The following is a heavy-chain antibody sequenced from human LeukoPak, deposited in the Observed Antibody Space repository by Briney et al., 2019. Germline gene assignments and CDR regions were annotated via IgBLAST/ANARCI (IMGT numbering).Heavy chain of an antibody. CDR3: AKDRMGLVVVIGLFDY. CDR2: IKQDESEK. V-gene: IGHV3-7*03. CDR1: GFTFSSYW. J-gene: IGHJ4*02. Sequence: GGSLRLSCVASGFTFSSYWMSWVRQAPGKGLEWVANIKQDESEKYYVGSVNGRFTISRDNAKNSLYLQMNSLRAEDTAVYYCAKDRMGLVVVIGLFDYWGQGTLVTVSS. D-gene: IGHD3-22*01.